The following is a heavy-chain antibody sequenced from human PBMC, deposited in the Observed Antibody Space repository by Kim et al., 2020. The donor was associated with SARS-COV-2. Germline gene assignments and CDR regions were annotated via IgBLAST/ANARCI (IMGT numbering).Heavy chain of an antibody. D-gene: IGHD3-3*01. Sequence: PSLNGRVPISEDTSKNQFSLKLSSVTAADTAVYYCARKTYDFWSGPNWFDPWGQGTLVTVSS. CDR3: ARKTYDFWSGPNWFDP. V-gene: IGHV4-39*01. J-gene: IGHJ5*02.